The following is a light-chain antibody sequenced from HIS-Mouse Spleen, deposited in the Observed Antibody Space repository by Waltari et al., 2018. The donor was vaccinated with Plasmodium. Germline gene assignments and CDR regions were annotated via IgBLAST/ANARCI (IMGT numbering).Light chain of an antibody. Sequence: SYDLTQPPSVSVSPGQTARITCSGDALPKKYASWSPQNSSQAPVRVIYEDSKRPSGIPERFSGSSSGTMATLTISGAQVEDEADYYCYSTDSSGNHRVFGGGTKLTVL. CDR3: YSTDSSGNHRV. CDR2: EDS. CDR1: ALPKKY. J-gene: IGLJ3*02. V-gene: IGLV3-10*01.